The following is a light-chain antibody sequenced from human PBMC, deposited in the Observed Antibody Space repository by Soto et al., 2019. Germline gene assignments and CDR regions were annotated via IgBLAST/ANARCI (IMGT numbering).Light chain of an antibody. Sequence: IRMTQSPFALSGSIGDRVTITYRASQTISSWLAWYQQKPGKAPKLLIYKASTLKSGVPSRFSGSGSGTEFTLTIISLQPDDFATYCCQHSESSSETCGQGA. V-gene: IGKV1-5*03. CDR2: KAS. CDR1: QTISSW. J-gene: IGKJ1*01. CDR3: QHSESSSET.